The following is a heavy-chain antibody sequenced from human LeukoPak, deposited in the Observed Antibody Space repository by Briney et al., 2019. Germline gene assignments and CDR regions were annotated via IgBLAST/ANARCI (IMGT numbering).Heavy chain of an antibody. CDR3: AKDTAVAGAYYFDY. CDR2: ISGSGGST. V-gene: IGHV3-23*01. CDR1: GFTFSSYA. J-gene: IGHJ4*02. Sequence: PGGSLRLSCAASGFTFSSYAMSWVRQAPGKGLEWVSAISGSGGSTYYADSVKGRFTISRDNSKDTLYLQMNSLRAEDTAVYYCAKDTAVAGAYYFDYWGQGTLVTVSS. D-gene: IGHD6-19*01.